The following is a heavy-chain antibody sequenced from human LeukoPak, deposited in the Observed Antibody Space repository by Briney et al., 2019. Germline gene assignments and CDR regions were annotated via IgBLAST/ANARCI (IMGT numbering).Heavy chain of an antibody. CDR1: GFTFSSYA. CDR3: AKLPNTGSYFYY. Sequence: PGGSLRLSCAASGFTFSSYAMSWVRQAPGKGLEWVSVISASDSSTYYADSVKGRFSISRDNSKNTLYLQMNSLKAEGTAIYYCAKLPNTGSYFYYWGQGTLVTVSS. J-gene: IGHJ4*02. CDR2: ISASDSST. D-gene: IGHD1-26*01. V-gene: IGHV3-23*01.